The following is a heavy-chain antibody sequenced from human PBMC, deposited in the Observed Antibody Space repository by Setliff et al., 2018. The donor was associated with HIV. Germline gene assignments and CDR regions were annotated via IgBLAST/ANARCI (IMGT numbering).Heavy chain of an antibody. CDR3: ARTPPSVTTFHLDRSYYFDY. J-gene: IGHJ4*02. V-gene: IGHV4-34*01. CDR2: INHSGST. Sequence: PSETLSLTCAVYGGSFSGYYWSWIRQPPGKGLEWIGEINHSGSTNYNPSLKSRVTIPVDTSKNQFSLKLSSVTAADTAVYYCARTPPSVTTFHLDRSYYFDYWGQGTLVTVSS. CDR1: GGSFSGYY. D-gene: IGHD4-4*01.